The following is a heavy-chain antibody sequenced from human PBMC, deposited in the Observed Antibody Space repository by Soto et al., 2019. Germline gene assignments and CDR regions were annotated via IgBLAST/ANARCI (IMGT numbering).Heavy chain of an antibody. Sequence: GGSLRLSCAASGFTFSSYGMHWVRQAPGKGLEWVAVISYDGSNKYYADSVKGRFTISRDNSKNTLYLQMNSLRAEDTAVYYCAKSRYFDWLFYYWGQGTLVTVSS. V-gene: IGHV3-30*18. D-gene: IGHD3-9*01. CDR2: ISYDGSNK. CDR3: AKSRYFDWLFYY. J-gene: IGHJ4*02. CDR1: GFTFSSYG.